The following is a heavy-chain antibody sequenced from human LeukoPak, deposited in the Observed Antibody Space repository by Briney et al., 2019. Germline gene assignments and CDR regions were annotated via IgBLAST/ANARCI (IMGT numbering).Heavy chain of an antibody. D-gene: IGHD3-22*01. CDR1: GGSFSGYY. J-gene: IGHJ2*01. V-gene: IGHV4-34*01. CDR2: INHSGCT. Sequence: SETLSLTCAVYGGSFSGYYWSRIRQPPGKGLEWIGGINHSGCTNYNPSLKSRVTISVDTSKNQFSLKLSSVTAADTAVYYCARDINYYDSSGYYYAHYWYFDLWGRGTLVTVSS. CDR3: ARDINYYDSSGYYYAHYWYFDL.